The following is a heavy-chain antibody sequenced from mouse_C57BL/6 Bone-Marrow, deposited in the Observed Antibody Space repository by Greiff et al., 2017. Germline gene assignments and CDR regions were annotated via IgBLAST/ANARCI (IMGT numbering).Heavy chain of an antibody. Sequence: VKLQQSGAELVRPGASVTLSCKASGYTFTDYEMHWVKQTPVHGLEWIGALDPETGGTAYNQKFKGKAILTADKSSSTAYMELRSLTSEDSAVYYCTRFTTVVATGGLAGTWYFDVWGTGTTVTVSS. CDR2: LDPETGGT. D-gene: IGHD1-1*01. V-gene: IGHV1-15*01. CDR1: GYTFTDYE. J-gene: IGHJ1*03. CDR3: TRFTTVVATGGLAGTWYFDV.